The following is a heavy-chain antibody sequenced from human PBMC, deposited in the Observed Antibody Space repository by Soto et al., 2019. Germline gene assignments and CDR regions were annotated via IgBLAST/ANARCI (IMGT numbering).Heavy chain of an antibody. V-gene: IGHV1-18*01. D-gene: IGHD3-10*01. J-gene: IGHJ3*02. CDR1: GYTFTSYG. Sequence: GASVKVSCKASGYTFTSYGISWVRQAPGQGLEWMGGISAYNGNANYAQKFQGRVTMTTDKSTSTAYMELSSLRSDDTAVYFCARDLYSGSESPGLGPFDIWGQGTMVT. CDR3: ARDLYSGSESPGLGPFDI. CDR2: ISAYNGNA.